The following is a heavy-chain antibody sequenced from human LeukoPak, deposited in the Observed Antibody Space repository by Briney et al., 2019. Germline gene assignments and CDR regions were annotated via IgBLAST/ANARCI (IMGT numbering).Heavy chain of an antibody. CDR2: ISAYNGNT. Sequence: ASVKVSCEASGYSFSSYGITWVRQAPGQGLEWMGWISAYNGNTNYAPKFQGRLTMTTDTSTSTAYMEVGRLRSDDTAVYYCARDIIASYFVDVLMVMNDWGQGTLVTVSS. V-gene: IGHV1-18*01. CDR1: GYSFSSYG. CDR3: ARDIIASYFVDVLMVMND. D-gene: IGHD2-8*01. J-gene: IGHJ4*02.